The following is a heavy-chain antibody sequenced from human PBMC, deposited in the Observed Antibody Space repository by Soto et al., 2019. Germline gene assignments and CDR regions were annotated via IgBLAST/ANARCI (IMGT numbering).Heavy chain of an antibody. J-gene: IGHJ4*02. Sequence: GEYLKISSKGSGYSFTSYWIGWVRHMPGKGLEWMGIIYPGDSDTRYSPSFQGQVTISADKSISTAYLQWSSLKASDTAMYYCATISYLRVSSSWYYWGQGTLVTVSS. CDR2: IYPGDSDT. CDR1: GYSFTSYW. D-gene: IGHD6-13*01. CDR3: ATISYLRVSSSWYY. V-gene: IGHV5-51*01.